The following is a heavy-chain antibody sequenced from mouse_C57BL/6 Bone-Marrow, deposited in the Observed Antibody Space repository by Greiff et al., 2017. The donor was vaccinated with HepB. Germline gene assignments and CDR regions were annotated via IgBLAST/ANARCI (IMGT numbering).Heavy chain of an antibody. CDR3: ARRQIRDCYGRGLYYYAMDY. Sequence: QVQLKESGPELVKPGASVKLSCKASGYTFTSYDINWVKQRPGQGLEWIGWIYPRDGSTKYNEKFKGKATLTVDTSSSTAYMELHSLASEDSGVYFCARRQIRDCYGRGLYYYAMDYWGKGTSVTVSS. J-gene: IGHJ4*01. D-gene: IGHD1-1*01. CDR1: GYTFTSYD. V-gene: IGHV1-85*01. CDR2: IYPRDGST.